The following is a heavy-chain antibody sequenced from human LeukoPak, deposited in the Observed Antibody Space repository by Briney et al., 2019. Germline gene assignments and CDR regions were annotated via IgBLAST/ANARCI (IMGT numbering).Heavy chain of an antibody. CDR3: ARESSESYGMDV. J-gene: IGHJ6*02. D-gene: IGHD3-10*01. Sequence: GGSLRLSCAASGFTFSSYSMNWVRQAPGKGLELVSSISSSSSYIYYADSVKGRFTISRDNAKNSLYLQMNSLIAEDTAVYYCARESSESYGMDVWGQGTTVTVSS. V-gene: IGHV3-21*01. CDR2: ISSSSSYI. CDR1: GFTFSSYS.